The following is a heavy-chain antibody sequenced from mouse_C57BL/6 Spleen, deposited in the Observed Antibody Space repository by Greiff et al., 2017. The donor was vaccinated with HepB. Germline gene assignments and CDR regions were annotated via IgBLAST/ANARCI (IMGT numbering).Heavy chain of an antibody. D-gene: IGHD2-1*01. CDR3: ADGNYGAMDY. CDR2: IYPGDGDT. Sequence: QVHVKQSGAELVKPGASVKISCKASGYAFSSYWMNWVKQRPGKGLEWIGQIYPGDGDTNYNGKFKGKATLTADKSSSTAYMQLSSLTSEDSAVYFCADGNYGAMDYWGQGTSVTVSS. V-gene: IGHV1-80*01. J-gene: IGHJ4*01. CDR1: GYAFSSYW.